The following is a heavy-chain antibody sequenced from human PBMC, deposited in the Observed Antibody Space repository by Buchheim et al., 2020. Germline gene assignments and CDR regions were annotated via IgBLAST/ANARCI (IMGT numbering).Heavy chain of an antibody. CDR3: ASLKGRTGTGYGMDV. CDR1: AFTFSSFE. V-gene: IGHV3-48*03. Sequence: EVQLVESGGGLVLPGGSLRLSCAVAAFTFSSFEMNWVRQAPGKGLEWVSYISSSGSTKYYADSVKVRFTISRDNDENSMYLQMNSLRVEDTAAYYCASLKGRTGTGYGMDVWGQGTT. D-gene: IGHD1-1*01. J-gene: IGHJ6*02. CDR2: ISSSGSTK.